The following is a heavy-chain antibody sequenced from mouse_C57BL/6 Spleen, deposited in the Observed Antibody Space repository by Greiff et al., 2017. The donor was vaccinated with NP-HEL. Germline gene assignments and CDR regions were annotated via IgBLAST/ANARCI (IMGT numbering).Heavy chain of an antibody. Sequence: QVQLQQSGAELVRPGTSVKVSCKASGYAFTNYLIEWVKQRPGQGLEWIGVINPGSGGTNYNEKFKGKATLTADKSSSTAYMQLSSLTSEDSAVYFGARSGYDYNYAMDYWGQGTSVTVSS. J-gene: IGHJ4*01. CDR2: INPGSGGT. V-gene: IGHV1-54*01. D-gene: IGHD2-4*01. CDR3: ARSGYDYNYAMDY. CDR1: GYAFTNYL.